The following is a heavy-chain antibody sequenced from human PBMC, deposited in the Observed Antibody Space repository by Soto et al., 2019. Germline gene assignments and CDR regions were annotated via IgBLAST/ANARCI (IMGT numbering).Heavy chain of an antibody. J-gene: IGHJ4*02. CDR3: GREYYYGPGSPNFDS. Sequence: GASVKVSCKVSGYTLTELSMHWVRQAPGKGLEWMGGINPNSGETIYAQKFQGWVTMTGDTSTGTAYMELSRLGSDDTAVYSCGREYYYGPGSPNFDSWGKGTLVPVSP. D-gene: IGHD3-10*01. V-gene: IGHV1-24*01. CDR1: GYTLTELS. CDR2: INPNSGET.